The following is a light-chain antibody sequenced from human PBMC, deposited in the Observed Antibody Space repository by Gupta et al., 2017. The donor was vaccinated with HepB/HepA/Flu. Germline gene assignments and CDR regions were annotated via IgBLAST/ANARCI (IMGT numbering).Light chain of an antibody. V-gene: IGKV3-20*01. J-gene: IGKJ3*01. CDR2: GAS. Sequence: EIALTQSPGTLSLSPGERATLSCRASQSVSSSYLAWYQQKPGQAPRLLIYGASSRATGIPDRFSGSGSGTDFTLTISRLEPEDFAVYYCQQYGSSPPTFGRGTKVEIK. CDR1: QSVSSSY. CDR3: QQYGSSPPT.